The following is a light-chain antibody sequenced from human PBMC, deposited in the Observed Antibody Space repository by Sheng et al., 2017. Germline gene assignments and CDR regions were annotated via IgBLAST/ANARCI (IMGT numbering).Light chain of an antibody. CDR3: QQINSYPFT. CDR2: AAS. V-gene: IGKV1-9*01. J-gene: IGKJ4*01. CDR1: QGISSS. Sequence: DIQLTQSPSFLSASVGDRVTITCRASQGISSSLAWYQQKSVKAPKVVIYAASTLQSGVPSRFSGSGSGTEFTLTISSLQPEDFATYYCQQINSYPFTFGGGTKVEI.